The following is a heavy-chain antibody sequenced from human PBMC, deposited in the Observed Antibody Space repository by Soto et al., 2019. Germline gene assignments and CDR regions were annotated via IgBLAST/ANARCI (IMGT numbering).Heavy chain of an antibody. Sequence: GESLKISCNASGYIFTNYWIGWVRQMPGKGLEWMGIIYPGDSDTRYSPSFQGQVTISADKSISTAYLQWSSLKASDTAMYYCARGIWQQLEPAFDIRGQGTMVTVSS. V-gene: IGHV5-51*01. CDR3: ARGIWQQLEPAFDI. J-gene: IGHJ3*02. CDR1: GYIFTNYW. CDR2: IYPGDSDT. D-gene: IGHD6-13*01.